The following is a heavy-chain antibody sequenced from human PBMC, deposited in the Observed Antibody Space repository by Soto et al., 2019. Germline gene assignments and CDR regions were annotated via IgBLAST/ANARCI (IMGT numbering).Heavy chain of an antibody. D-gene: IGHD3-10*01. CDR3: ARGVRFGELWPWFDP. V-gene: IGHV1-8*01. Sequence: ASVKVSCKASGYTFTSYDINWVRQATGQGLEWMGWMNPNRGNTGYAQKFQGRVTMTRNTSISTAYMELSSLRSEDTAVYYCARGVRFGELWPWFDPWGQGTLVTVSS. J-gene: IGHJ5*02. CDR1: GYTFTSYD. CDR2: MNPNRGNT.